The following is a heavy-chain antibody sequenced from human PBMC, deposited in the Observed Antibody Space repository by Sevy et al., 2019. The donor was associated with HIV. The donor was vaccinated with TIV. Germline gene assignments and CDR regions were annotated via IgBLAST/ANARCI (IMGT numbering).Heavy chain of an antibody. V-gene: IGHV4-59*08. Sequence: SETLSLTCTVSGGSITSLYWNWIRQPPGKGLEWIANIYYNGHINYNPSLKSPLTLSLDTSKNHFSLRLSSVTAADTAMYYCAGENAWGRGYSWGQGTLVTVSS. D-gene: IGHD1-26*01. CDR1: GGSITSLY. CDR2: IYYNGHI. CDR3: AGENAWGRGYS. J-gene: IGHJ4*02.